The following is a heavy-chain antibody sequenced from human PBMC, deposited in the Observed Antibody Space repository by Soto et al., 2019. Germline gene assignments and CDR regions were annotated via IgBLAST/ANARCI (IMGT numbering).Heavy chain of an antibody. J-gene: IGHJ4*02. Sequence: QVQLVQSGAEVKKPGASVKVSCKASGYTFTGYYMHWVRQAPGQGLEWMGWINPNSGGTNYAQKFQGWVTMTRDTSISTAYMELSRLRSDDTAVYYCARVGCSSGWYEAASGYYFDYWGQGTLVTVSS. CDR1: GYTFTGYY. CDR3: ARVGCSSGWYEAASGYYFDY. V-gene: IGHV1-2*04. CDR2: INPNSGGT. D-gene: IGHD6-19*01.